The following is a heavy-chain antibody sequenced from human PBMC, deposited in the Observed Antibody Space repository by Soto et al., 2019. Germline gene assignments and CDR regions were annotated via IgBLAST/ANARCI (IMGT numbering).Heavy chain of an antibody. D-gene: IGHD2-8*01. CDR3: ARDKATRFGMYAIIGGPDYGMDV. V-gene: IGHV4-31*03. CDR1: GGSISSGGYY. CDR2: IYYSGST. Sequence: SETLSLTCTVSGGSISSGGYYWSWIRQHPGKGPEWIGYIYYSGSTYYNPSLKSRVTISVDTSKNQFSLKLSSVTAADTAVYYCARDKATRFGMYAIIGGPDYGMDVWGQGTTVTVSS. J-gene: IGHJ6*02.